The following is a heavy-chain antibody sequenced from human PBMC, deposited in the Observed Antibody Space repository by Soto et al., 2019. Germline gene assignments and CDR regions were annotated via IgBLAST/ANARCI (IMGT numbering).Heavy chain of an antibody. Sequence: SVKVSCKASGGTFSSYAISWVRQAPGQGLEWMGGIIPIFGAANYAQKFQGRVTITADESTSTAYMELSSLRSEDTAVYYCASPQYYYYYGMDVWGQGTTVTVSS. V-gene: IGHV1-69*13. CDR2: IIPIFGAA. CDR1: GGTFSSYA. J-gene: IGHJ6*02. CDR3: ASPQYYYYYGMDV.